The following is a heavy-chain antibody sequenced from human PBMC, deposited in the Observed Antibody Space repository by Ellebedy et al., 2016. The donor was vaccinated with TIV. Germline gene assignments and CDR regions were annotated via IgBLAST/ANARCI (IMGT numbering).Heavy chain of an antibody. V-gene: IGHV3-33*01. D-gene: IGHD3-10*01. Sequence: GESLKISCAASGFTFSSYGMHWVRQAPGKGLEWVAVIWYDGSNQYYADSVKGRFTISRDNSKNTLYLQMNSLRAEDTAVYYCARDLLPHGSGSVADYWGQGTLVTVSS. CDR1: GFTFSSYG. CDR3: ARDLLPHGSGSVADY. J-gene: IGHJ4*02. CDR2: IWYDGSNQ.